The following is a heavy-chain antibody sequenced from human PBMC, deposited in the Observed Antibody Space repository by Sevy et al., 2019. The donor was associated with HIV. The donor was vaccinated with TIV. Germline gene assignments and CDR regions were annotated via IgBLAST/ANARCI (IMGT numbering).Heavy chain of an antibody. V-gene: IGHV3-7*01. CDR3: AREGSPYDAYYYYYGMDV. Sequence: GGSLRLSCAASGFTFNSYWMSWVRQAPGKGLEWVANIKQDGSEKYYVDSVKGRFTISRDNSQNSLFLQMNTLRAEDTAVYYCAREGSPYDAYYYYYGMDVWGQGTTVTVSS. J-gene: IGHJ6*02. CDR2: IKQDGSEK. D-gene: IGHD5-12*01. CDR1: GFTFNSYW.